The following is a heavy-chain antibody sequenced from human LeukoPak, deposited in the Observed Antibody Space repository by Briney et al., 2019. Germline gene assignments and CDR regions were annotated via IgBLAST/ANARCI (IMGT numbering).Heavy chain of an antibody. J-gene: IGHJ6*04. CDR1: GGTFSSYA. D-gene: IGHD3-16*02. CDR3: ASIYDYVWGGYRDYGMDV. CDR2: IIPIFGTA. Sequence: SVKVSCKASGGTFSSYAISGVRQAPGQGLEWMGGIIPIFGTANYAQKFQGRVTITADDSTSTAYMELSSLRSEDTAVYYCASIYDYVWGGYRDYGMDVWGKGTTVTVSS. V-gene: IGHV1-69*13.